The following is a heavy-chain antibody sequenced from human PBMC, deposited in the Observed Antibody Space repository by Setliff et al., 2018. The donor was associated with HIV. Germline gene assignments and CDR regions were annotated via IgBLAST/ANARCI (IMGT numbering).Heavy chain of an antibody. CDR3: ARDDVGGSDY. CDR2: INPNSGDT. CDR1: GYTFTDYY. V-gene: IGHV1-2*02. Sequence: ASVKVSCKASGYTFTDYYIHWVRQAPGQGFEWMGWINPNSGDTNYAQKFQGRVTMTRDTSVSTAYMNLTRLRSDDTALYYCARDDVGGSDYWGQGTLVTVSS. J-gene: IGHJ4*02. D-gene: IGHD3-16*01.